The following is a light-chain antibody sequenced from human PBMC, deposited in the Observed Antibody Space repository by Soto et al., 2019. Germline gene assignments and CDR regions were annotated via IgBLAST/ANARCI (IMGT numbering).Light chain of an antibody. Sequence: EIVMTQSPATLSVSPGERATLSCRASQSIGRNLAWYQHKPGQAPRLLIYGASTGTTDIPTRFSASGSGTEFILTISSLQSEDFAVYYCQQYNNWPRSFGQGTKVDNK. CDR2: GAS. CDR1: QSIGRN. CDR3: QQYNNWPRS. V-gene: IGKV3-15*01. J-gene: IGKJ1*01.